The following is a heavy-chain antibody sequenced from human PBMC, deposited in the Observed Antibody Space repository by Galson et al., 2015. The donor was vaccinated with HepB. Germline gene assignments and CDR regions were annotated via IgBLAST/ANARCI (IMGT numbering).Heavy chain of an antibody. CDR2: MNPNSGDT. CDR1: EYTFTTYD. Sequence: SCKASEYTFTTYDFNWVRQATGQGLEWMGWMNPNSGDTGYAQQFQGRVTMTRDTSIRTAYMELTSLRSEDTAVYYCARAERRGSIDYWGQGSLVIVSS. J-gene: IGHJ4*02. CDR3: ARAERRGSIDY. D-gene: IGHD3-10*01. V-gene: IGHV1-8*01.